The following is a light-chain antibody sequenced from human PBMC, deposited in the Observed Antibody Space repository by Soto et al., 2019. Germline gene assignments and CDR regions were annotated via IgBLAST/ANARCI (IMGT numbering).Light chain of an antibody. CDR1: SSNIGDDN. Sequence: QSVLTQPPSVSAAPGRKVTISCSASSSNIGDDNVSWYQQLPGTAPKLLIYDNNKRPSGIADRFSGAKSGTSATLGITGLQTGDEADYFCGTWDFSLSPHVFGGGTMLAV. V-gene: IGLV1-51*01. J-gene: IGLJ3*02. CDR3: GTWDFSLSPHV. CDR2: DNN.